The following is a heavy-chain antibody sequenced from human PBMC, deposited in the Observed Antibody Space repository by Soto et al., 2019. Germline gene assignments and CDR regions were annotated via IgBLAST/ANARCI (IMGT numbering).Heavy chain of an antibody. Sequence: GVQRLSGAASEVTGRGIGVSWVRQSSVKGLEWVSFIYSGRSTYYADSVKGRFTISTDTSKNTLYLQMNSLRDEDTAVYYCARGGGGWSYYFDYWGQGALVTVSS. V-gene: IGHV3-66*01. CDR3: ARGGGGWSYYFDY. CDR2: IYSGRST. J-gene: IGHJ4*02. D-gene: IGHD6-19*01. CDR1: EVTGRGIG.